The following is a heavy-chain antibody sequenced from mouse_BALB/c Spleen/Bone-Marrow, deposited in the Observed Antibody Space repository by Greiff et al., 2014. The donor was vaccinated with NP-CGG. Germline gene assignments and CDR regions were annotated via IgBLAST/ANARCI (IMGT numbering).Heavy chain of an antibody. Sequence: VQLQQSGAELVKPGASVKLSCKASGYTITSYYMYWVKQRPGQGLEWFGEINPSNGGTNFNEKFKNKATLTVDKSSSTAYMQLSSLTSEDSAVYYCSRGRRDALDYWGQGTSVTVSS. CDR1: GYTITSYY. J-gene: IGHJ4*01. CDR2: INPSNGGT. V-gene: IGHV1S81*02. CDR3: SRGRRDALDY.